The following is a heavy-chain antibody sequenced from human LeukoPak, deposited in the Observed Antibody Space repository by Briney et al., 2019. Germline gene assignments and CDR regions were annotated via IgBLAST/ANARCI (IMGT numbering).Heavy chain of an antibody. Sequence: PGGSLRLSCAASGFTFSAHSMNWVRQAPGKGLEWVASISSRSSYIYYGGSVKGRFTVSRDNARNSVYLQMNSLRVEDTAVYYCVRRAVSGEEALDFDYWGQGTLVTVSS. CDR3: VRRAVSGEEALDFDY. J-gene: IGHJ4*02. D-gene: IGHD6-19*01. V-gene: IGHV3-21*01. CDR2: ISSRSSYI. CDR1: GFTFSAHS.